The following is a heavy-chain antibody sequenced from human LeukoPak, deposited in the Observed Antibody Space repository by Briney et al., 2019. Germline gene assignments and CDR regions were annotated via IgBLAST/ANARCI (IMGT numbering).Heavy chain of an antibody. D-gene: IGHD2-2*01. Sequence: SETLSLTCAVYGGPFSGYYWSWIRQPPGKGLEWIGEINHSGSTNYNPSLKSRVTISVDTSKNQFSLKLGSVTAADTAVYYCARGHRYCSTTSCLLGRDYWGQGTLVTVSS. V-gene: IGHV4-34*01. CDR1: GGPFSGYY. J-gene: IGHJ4*02. CDR2: INHSGST. CDR3: ARGHRYCSTTSCLLGRDY.